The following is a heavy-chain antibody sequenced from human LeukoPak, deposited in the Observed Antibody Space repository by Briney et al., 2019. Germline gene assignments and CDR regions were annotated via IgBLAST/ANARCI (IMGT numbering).Heavy chain of an antibody. D-gene: IGHD3-22*01. Sequence: PSETLSLTCTVSGGSISGYYWSWIRQPPGKGLEWIGYIYYTGSTNYNPSLRSRVTISLDTSKNQFSLKLTSVTAADAAVYFCARFPNSYGSTGHYYPYFDSWGQGTLVTVSS. J-gene: IGHJ4*02. CDR3: ARFPNSYGSTGHYYPYFDS. CDR2: IYYTGST. CDR1: GGSISGYY. V-gene: IGHV4-59*01.